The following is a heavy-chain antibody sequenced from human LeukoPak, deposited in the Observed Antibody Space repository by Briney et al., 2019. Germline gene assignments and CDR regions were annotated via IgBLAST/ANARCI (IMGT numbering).Heavy chain of an antibody. V-gene: IGHV3-23*01. CDR3: ARNIATVGSDYYYYMDV. CDR2: ISGSGDNT. CDR1: GFTFSSYG. J-gene: IGHJ6*03. D-gene: IGHD6-13*01. Sequence: PGGSLRLSCEVSGFTFSSYGMSWVRQAPGKGLEWVTGISGSGDNTYYADSVKGRFTISRDNSKDTLYLQMNSLRAEDTAVYFCARNIATVGSDYYYYMDVRGKGTTVTISS.